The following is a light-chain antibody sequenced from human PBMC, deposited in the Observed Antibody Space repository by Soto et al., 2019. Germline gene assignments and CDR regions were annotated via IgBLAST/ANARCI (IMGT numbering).Light chain of an antibody. V-gene: IGKV2-24*01. CDR2: RIS. CDR3: MRLSHGPRS. CDR1: QSLVHGDGYTY. J-gene: IGKJ1*01. Sequence: DVVLTQTPLSSAVTLGQPASISCKSSQSLVHGDGYTYLSWLQQRPGQPPRPLIYRISNRLSGVPDIFRGSVAGTDFTLEISGVEPEDVGVYCCMRLSHGPRSFGQGTKVEI.